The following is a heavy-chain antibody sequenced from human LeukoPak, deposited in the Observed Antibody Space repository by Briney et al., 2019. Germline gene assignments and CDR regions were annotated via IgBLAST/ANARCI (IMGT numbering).Heavy chain of an antibody. V-gene: IGHV3-11*01. J-gene: IGHJ4*02. CDR2: ISSSGSTK. D-gene: IGHD3-10*01. CDR3: ARDGHAYGRGSPPY. CDR1: GFTFSDYY. Sequence: PGGSLRLSCAASGFTFSDYYMSWIRQAPGKGLEWVSYISSSGSTKYYADSVKGRFTISRDNAKNSYLQMNSLRAEDTAVYYCARDGHAYGRGSPPYWGQGTLVTVSS.